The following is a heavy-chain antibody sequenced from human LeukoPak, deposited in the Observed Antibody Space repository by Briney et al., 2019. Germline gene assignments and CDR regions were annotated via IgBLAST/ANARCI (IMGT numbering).Heavy chain of an antibody. J-gene: IGHJ3*02. V-gene: IGHV1-3*01. CDR1: GYTLTSYP. Sequence: AAVKVSCKPSGYTLTSYPMHSVRPPPRQRHEWMGWINAVNGNTKYTQKLQGTATITRDTSATTDYMELSSLRSEDTAVYYCARGGYYGSDDAFDIWGQGTMVTVSS. CDR3: ARGGYYGSDDAFDI. D-gene: IGHD3-10*01. CDR2: INAVNGNT.